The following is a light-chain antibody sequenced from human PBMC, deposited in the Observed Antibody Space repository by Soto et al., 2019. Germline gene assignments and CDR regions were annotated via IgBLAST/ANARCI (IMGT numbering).Light chain of an antibody. CDR2: GAS. CDR3: QQYNSWPT. J-gene: IGKJ4*01. CDR1: HSISTN. Sequence: EIIMTQSPATLSVSPGEGATLSCRTSHSISTNLAWYQHKRGQSPRLLVYGASTRATGVPARFSGSGSGAEFTLSISSLQSEGFAVYYCQQYNSWPTFGGGTKVEIK. V-gene: IGKV3-15*01.